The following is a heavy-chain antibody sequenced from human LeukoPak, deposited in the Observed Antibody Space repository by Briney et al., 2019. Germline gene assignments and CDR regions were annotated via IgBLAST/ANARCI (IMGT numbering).Heavy chain of an antibody. CDR1: GFTFSSYW. D-gene: IGHD7-27*01. V-gene: IGHV3-7*01. CDR2: IKQDGSEK. CDR3: ARDPVGKTPSFDY. Sequence: GGSLRLSCAASGFTFSSYWMSWVRQAPGKGLEWVANIKQDGSEKYYVDSVKGRFTISRDNAKNSLYLQMNSLRAEDTAVYYCARDPVGKTPSFDYWGQGTLVTVSS. J-gene: IGHJ4*02.